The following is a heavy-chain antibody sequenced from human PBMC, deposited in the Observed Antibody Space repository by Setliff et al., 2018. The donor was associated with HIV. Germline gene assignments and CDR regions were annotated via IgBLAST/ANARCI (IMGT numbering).Heavy chain of an antibody. J-gene: IGHJ4*02. V-gene: IGHV4-59*11. CDR3: LPIDS. Sequence: SETLSLTCAVSGGSISSHYWSWIRLPPGKGLEWIGTIYYNGNTNYNPSLKSRVAISVDTSKNLFSLRSDDTAMYYCGWGTQLPIDSWGQGTLVTVSS. CDR1: GGSISSHY. D-gene: IGHD3-10*01. CDR2: IYYNGNT.